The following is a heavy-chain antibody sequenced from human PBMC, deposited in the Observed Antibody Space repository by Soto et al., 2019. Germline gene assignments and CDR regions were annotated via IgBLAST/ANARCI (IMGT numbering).Heavy chain of an antibody. V-gene: IGHV3-15*01. CDR3: TTGIYYDILTGYHNVAY. J-gene: IGHJ4*02. Sequence: GGSLRLSCVASGFNLSHPLMTWVRQSAGKGLEWVGRIKSKTDGVTADYAAPVKGRATISRDDSKNTVHLQMNSLKTEDTAVYYCTTGIYYDILTGYHNVAYWGQGALVTVSS. CDR2: IKSKTDGVTA. CDR1: GFNLSHPL. D-gene: IGHD3-9*01.